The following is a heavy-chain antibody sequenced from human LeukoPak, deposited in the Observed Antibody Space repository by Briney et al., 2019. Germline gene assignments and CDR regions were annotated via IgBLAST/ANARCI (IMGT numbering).Heavy chain of an antibody. D-gene: IGHD3-16*02. Sequence: SETLSLTCTVYGGSISSYYWSWIRQPPGKGLEWIGYIHYSGSTNYNPSLKSRVTISVDTSKNQFSLKLSSVTAADTAVYYCARESLTYYDYVWGSYRYLDAFDIWGQGTMVTVSS. J-gene: IGHJ3*02. V-gene: IGHV4-59*01. CDR1: GGSISSYY. CDR3: ARESLTYYDYVWGSYRYLDAFDI. CDR2: IHYSGST.